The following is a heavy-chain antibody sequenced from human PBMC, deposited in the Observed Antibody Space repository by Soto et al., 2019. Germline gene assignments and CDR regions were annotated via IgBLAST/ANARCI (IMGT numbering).Heavy chain of an antibody. CDR2: IYSRGNT. CDR3: AGIGEDVYHGMDV. D-gene: IGHD2-21*01. Sequence: PLATLSLTCRVSGCTMRSYDWDWLRKPAGKGLEWIGRIYSRGNTNYNPSVKSRVTMSVDTSKNEFSLRLNSVTAADTAVYYCAGIGEDVYHGMDVWCQGPTVTVS. V-gene: IGHV4-4*07. CDR1: GCTMRSYD. J-gene: IGHJ6*02.